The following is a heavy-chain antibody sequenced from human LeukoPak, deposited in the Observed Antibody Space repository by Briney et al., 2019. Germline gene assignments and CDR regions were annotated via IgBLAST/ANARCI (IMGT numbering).Heavy chain of an antibody. CDR2: INHSGST. J-gene: IGHJ4*02. V-gene: IGHV4-34*01. Sequence: SETLSLTCAVYGGSFSGYYWSWIRQPPGKGLEWIGEINHSGSTNYNPSLKSRVTISVDTSKNQFSLKLSSVTAADTAVYYCASGDPAGYWGQGTLVTVSS. CDR3: ASGDPAGY. CDR1: GGSFSGYY. D-gene: IGHD2-2*01.